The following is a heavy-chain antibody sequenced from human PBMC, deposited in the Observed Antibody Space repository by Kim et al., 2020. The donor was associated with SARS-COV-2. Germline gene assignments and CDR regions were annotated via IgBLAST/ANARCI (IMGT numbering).Heavy chain of an antibody. D-gene: IGHD3-3*01. CDR3: ARDPFYDLWSAYYFVY. CDR2: ISGSGVST. J-gene: IGHJ4*02. V-gene: IGHV3-23*01. Sequence: GGSLRLSCAASGFTFSNYAMSWVRQAPGKGLEWVSAISGSGVSTYYADSVKGRFTISRDNSKNTLYLQMNSLRAEDTAVYYCARDPFYDLWSAYYFVYWGQETLVTVSS. CDR1: GFTFSNYA.